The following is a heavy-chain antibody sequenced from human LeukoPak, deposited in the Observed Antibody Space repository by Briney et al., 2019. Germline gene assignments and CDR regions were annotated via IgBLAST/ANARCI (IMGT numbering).Heavy chain of an antibody. D-gene: IGHD7-27*01. V-gene: IGHV4-59*01. J-gene: IGHJ4*02. CDR3: ARVLQYWGPAYFDY. CDR1: GDSSTSYY. CDR2: VYKSGQV. Sequence: SETLSLTCSVSGDSSTSYYWSWIRLSPGKGLEWLAYVYKSGQVDYNSSLRSRIFVSVDRSKTQFSLRLRSVTAADTAVYYCARVLQYWGPAYFDYWGQGTLVTVSS.